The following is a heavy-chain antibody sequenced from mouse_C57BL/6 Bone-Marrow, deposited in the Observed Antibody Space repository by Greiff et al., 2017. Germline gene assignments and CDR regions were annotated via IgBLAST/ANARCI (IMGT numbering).Heavy chain of an antibody. D-gene: IGHD2-10*02. CDR3: ARSYAAWFAY. V-gene: IGHV5-17*01. Sequence: VQLKESGGGLVKPGGSLKLSCAASGFTFSDYGMHWVRQAPEKGLEWVAYISSGSSTIYYADTVKGRFTISRDNAKNTLFLQMTSLRSEDTAMYYCARSYAAWFAYWGQGTLVTVSA. CDR2: ISSGSSTI. CDR1: GFTFSDYG. J-gene: IGHJ3*01.